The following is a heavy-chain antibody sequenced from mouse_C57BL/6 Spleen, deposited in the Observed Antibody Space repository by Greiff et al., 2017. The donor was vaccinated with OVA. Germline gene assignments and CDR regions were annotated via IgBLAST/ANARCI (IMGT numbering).Heavy chain of an antibody. CDR1: GYAFSSYW. CDR3: ARRGPYSNLFDY. J-gene: IGHJ2*01. Sequence: VKLMESGAELVKPGASVKISCKASGYAFSSYWMNWVKQRPGKGLEWIGQIYPGDGDTNYNGKFKGKATLTADKSSSTAYMQLSSLTSEDSAVYFCARRGPYSNLFDYWGQGTTLTVSS. CDR2: IYPGDGDT. V-gene: IGHV1-80*01. D-gene: IGHD2-5*01.